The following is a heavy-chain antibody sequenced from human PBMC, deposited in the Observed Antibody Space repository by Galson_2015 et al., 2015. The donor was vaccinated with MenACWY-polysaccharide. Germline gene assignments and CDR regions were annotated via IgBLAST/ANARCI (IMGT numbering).Heavy chain of an antibody. CDR3: ARGQSRPSRYYGLDV. CDR1: GYTLTSND. V-gene: IGHV1-8*01. J-gene: IGHJ6*02. D-gene: IGHD2-2*01. Sequence: SVKVSCKASGYTLTSNDIIWVRQATGQGLEYMGWMNPDNGNTRNAQKFQGRVTMTSDTSMNTAYMELSSLGSEDTAVYYCARGQSRPSRYYGLDVWGQGTTVTV. CDR2: MNPDNGNT.